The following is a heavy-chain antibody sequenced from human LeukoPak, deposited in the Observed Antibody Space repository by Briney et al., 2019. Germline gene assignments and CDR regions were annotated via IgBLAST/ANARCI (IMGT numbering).Heavy chain of an antibody. V-gene: IGHV3-33*05. Sequence: PGGSLRLSCAASGFTFSSYGMHWVRQAPGKGLEWVAVISYDGSNKYYADSVKGRFTISRDNSKNTLYLQMNSLRAEDTAVYYCARDAQGPYYYDSSGYSRLDYWGQGTLVTVSS. CDR3: ARDAQGPYYYDSSGYSRLDY. D-gene: IGHD3-22*01. J-gene: IGHJ4*02. CDR2: ISYDGSNK. CDR1: GFTFSSYG.